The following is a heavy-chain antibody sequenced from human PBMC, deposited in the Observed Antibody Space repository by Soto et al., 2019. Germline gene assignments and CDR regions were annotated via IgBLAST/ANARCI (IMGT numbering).Heavy chain of an antibody. CDR3: ASPGGVFESLTRYYYYGMDV. Sequence: GGSLRLSCAASGFTFSSYAMSWVRQAPGKGLEWVSAISGSGGSTYYADSVKGRFTISRDNSKNTLYLQMNSLRAEDTAVYYCASPGGVFESLTRYYYYGMDVWGRGTTVTVSS. CDR1: GFTFSSYA. D-gene: IGHD3-3*01. V-gene: IGHV3-23*01. J-gene: IGHJ6*02. CDR2: ISGSGGST.